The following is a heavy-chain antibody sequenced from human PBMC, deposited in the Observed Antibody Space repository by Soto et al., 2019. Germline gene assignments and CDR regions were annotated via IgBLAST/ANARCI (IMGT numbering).Heavy chain of an antibody. CDR1: GGTFSSDS. V-gene: IGHV1-69*12. D-gene: IGHD2-15*01. CDR2: IIPMFDTP. Sequence: QVQLVQSGAEVKKPGSSVKVSCKASGGTFSSDSFSWVRQAPGQGLEWMGGIIPMFDTPIYAQKFQDRVTITADESTSTDYMQLSSLRSGDTAVYYCARSGGLDRDFNYWGPGSLVTVSS. CDR3: ARSGGLDRDFNY. J-gene: IGHJ4*02.